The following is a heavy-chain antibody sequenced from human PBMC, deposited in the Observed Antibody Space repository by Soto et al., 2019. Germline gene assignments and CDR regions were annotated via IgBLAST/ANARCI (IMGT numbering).Heavy chain of an antibody. CDR2: IRSKAYGGTT. J-gene: IGHJ4*02. CDR1: GFTFGDYA. Sequence: PGGSLRLSCTASGFTFGDYAMSWVRQAPGKGLEWVGFIRSKAYGGTTEYAASVKGRFTISRDDSKSIAYLQMNSLKTEDTAVYYCTRDRRIAVASSYFDSWGQGTLVTVSS. D-gene: IGHD6-19*01. CDR3: TRDRRIAVASSYFDS. V-gene: IGHV3-49*04.